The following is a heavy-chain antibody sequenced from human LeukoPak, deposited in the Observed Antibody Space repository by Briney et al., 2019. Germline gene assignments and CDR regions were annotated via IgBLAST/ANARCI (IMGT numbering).Heavy chain of an antibody. CDR1: GGSISSGGYY. J-gene: IGHJ6*02. Sequence: PSETLSLTCTVSGGSISSGGYYWSWIRQPPGKGLECIGYIYYSGSTNYNPSLKSRVTISVDTSKNQFSLKLSSVTAADTAVYYCARNPIEGVAYYYYYGMDVWGQGTTVTVSS. CDR2: IYYSGST. V-gene: IGHV4-61*08. CDR3: ARNPIEGVAYYYYYGMDV. D-gene: IGHD2-21*01.